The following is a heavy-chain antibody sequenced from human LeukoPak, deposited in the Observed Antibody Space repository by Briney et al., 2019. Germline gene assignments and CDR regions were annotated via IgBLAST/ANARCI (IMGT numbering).Heavy chain of an antibody. V-gene: IGHV4-59*01. J-gene: IGHJ4*02. CDR1: GDSISSYY. CDR3: ARDDTSYSSSWYVLDY. D-gene: IGHD6-13*01. CDR2: IYYSGST. Sequence: SETLSLTCTVSGDSISSYYWSWIRQPPGKGLEWIGYIYYSGSTNYNPSLKSRVTISVDTSKNQFSLKLSSVTAADTAVYCCARDDTSYSSSWYVLDYWGQGTLVTVSS.